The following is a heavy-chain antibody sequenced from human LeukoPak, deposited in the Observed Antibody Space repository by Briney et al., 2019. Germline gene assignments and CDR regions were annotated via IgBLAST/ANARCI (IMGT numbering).Heavy chain of an antibody. CDR1: SGSVSNSHYY. J-gene: IGHJ6*03. V-gene: IGHV4-39*01. Sequence: SETLSPTCTVSSGSVSNSHYYWGWIRQPPGKGLEWIGSIYYSGSTYYNPSLKSRVTISVGTSKNQFSLKLSSVTAADTAVYYCARPALGGNSYYYYYMDVWGKGTTVTVSS. CDR3: ARPALGGNSYYYYYMDV. CDR2: IYYSGST. D-gene: IGHD1-1*01.